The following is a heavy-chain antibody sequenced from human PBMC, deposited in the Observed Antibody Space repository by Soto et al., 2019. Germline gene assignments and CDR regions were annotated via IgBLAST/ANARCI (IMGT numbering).Heavy chain of an antibody. Sequence: QITLKESGPSLVKPTQTLTLTCTFSGFSLSTGGVGVGWIRQPPGKALEWLALIYWDDDKRYSPSLRSRLTVTKQTSNNQXXLXMXXIDPVDTATYYCAHSRCGGDCLQSYSSHYYYGMDVWGQGTTVTVSS. J-gene: IGHJ6*02. CDR2: IYWDDDK. CDR3: AHSRCGGDCLQSYSSHYYYGMDV. D-gene: IGHD2-21*02. V-gene: IGHV2-5*02. CDR1: GFSLSTGGVG.